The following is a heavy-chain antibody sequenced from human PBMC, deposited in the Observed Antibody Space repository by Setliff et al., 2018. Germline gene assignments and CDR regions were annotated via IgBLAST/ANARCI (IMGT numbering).Heavy chain of an antibody. J-gene: IGHJ4*02. V-gene: IGHV1-3*01. CDR2: INAGNGNT. Sequence: ASVKVSCKASGYTFTSYAMHWVRQAPGQRLEWMGWINAGNGNTKYSQKFQGRVTITRDTSASTAYMELSSLRSEDTAVYYCARDGPKWELAASLDYWGQGTLVTVSS. CDR3: ARDGPKWELAASLDY. D-gene: IGHD1-26*01. CDR1: GYTFTSYA.